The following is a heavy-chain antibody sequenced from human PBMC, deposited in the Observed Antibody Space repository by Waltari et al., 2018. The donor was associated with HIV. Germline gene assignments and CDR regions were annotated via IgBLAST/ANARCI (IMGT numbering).Heavy chain of an antibody. D-gene: IGHD3-10*01. CDR3: ARDYGSGSYYNY. CDR2: INWNGGST. V-gene: IGHV3-20*04. J-gene: IGHJ4*02. CDR1: GFNFVDYG. Sequence: EVQLVESGGGVVRPGGSLRLSGAASGFNFVDYGMSWVRQAPGKGLEWVSGINWNGGSTGYADSVKGRFTISRDNAKNSLYLQMNSLRAEDTALYYCARDYGSGSYYNYWGQGTLVTVSS.